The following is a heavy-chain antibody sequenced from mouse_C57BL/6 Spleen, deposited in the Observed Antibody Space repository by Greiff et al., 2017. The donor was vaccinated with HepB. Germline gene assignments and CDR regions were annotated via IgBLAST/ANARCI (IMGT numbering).Heavy chain of an antibody. CDR2: ISDGGSYT. CDR1: GFTFSSYA. J-gene: IGHJ3*01. CDR3: AREAPGLFYYDYAFAY. Sequence: EVKVVESGGGLVKPGGSLKLSCAASGFTFSSYAMSWVRQTPEKRLEWVATISDGGSYTYYPDNVKGRFTISRDNAKNNLYLQMSHLKSEDTAMYYCAREAPGLFYYDYAFAYWGQGTLVTVSA. V-gene: IGHV5-4*01. D-gene: IGHD2-4*01.